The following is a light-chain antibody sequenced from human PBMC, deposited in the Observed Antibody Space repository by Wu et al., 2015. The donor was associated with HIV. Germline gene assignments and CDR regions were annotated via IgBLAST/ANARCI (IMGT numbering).Light chain of an antibody. CDR1: QSVDNY. CDR2: DAS. V-gene: IGKV3-20*01. J-gene: IGKJ2*01. CDR3: QRYGSSSYT. Sequence: EIVLTQSPATLSLSPGERATLSCRASQSVDNYLAWYHQKPGQAPRLLIYDASIRATGVPDRFSGSGSGTDFSLTISRLEPEDFAVYYCQRYGSSSYTFGQGTKLETK.